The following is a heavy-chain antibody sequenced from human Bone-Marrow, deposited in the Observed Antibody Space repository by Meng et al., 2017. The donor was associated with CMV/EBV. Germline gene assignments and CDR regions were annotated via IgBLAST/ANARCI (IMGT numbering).Heavy chain of an antibody. J-gene: IGHJ4*02. CDR2: IIPILGIA. D-gene: IGHD2-2*02. Sequence: SVKVSCKASGGTFSSYAISWVRQAPGQGLEWMGGIIPILGIANYAQKFQGRVTITADKSTSTAYMELSRLRSEDTAVYYCARGVCSSSSCYTEYFDYWGQGTLVTVSS. V-gene: IGHV1-69*10. CDR1: GGTFSSYA. CDR3: ARGVCSSSSCYTEYFDY.